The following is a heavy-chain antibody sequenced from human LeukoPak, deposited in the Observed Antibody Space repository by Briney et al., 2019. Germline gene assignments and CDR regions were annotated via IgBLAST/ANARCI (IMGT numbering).Heavy chain of an antibody. J-gene: IGHJ4*02. CDR2: IYYSGST. Sequence: SETLSLTCIVSGGSFSSSSYYWGWIRQPPGKGLKWIGNIYYSGSTYYNPSLKSRVTISVDTSKDQFSLKLSSVTAADTAVYYCARPGYSYGSLNFDYWGQGTLVTVSS. V-gene: IGHV4-39*01. D-gene: IGHD5-18*01. CDR1: GGSFSSSSYY. CDR3: ARPGYSYGSLNFDY.